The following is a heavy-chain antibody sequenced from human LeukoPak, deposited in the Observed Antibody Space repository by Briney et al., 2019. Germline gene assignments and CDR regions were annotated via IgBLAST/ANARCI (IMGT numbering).Heavy chain of an antibody. Sequence: SQTLSLTCAISGDSVSSNSAAWNWIRQSPSRGLEWLGRTYHRSKWYNDYAVSVKSRITVNPDTSKNQFSLQLNSVTPEDTAVYYCARVQILTGPQPPYYFDYWGQGTLVTVSS. J-gene: IGHJ4*02. CDR2: TYHRSKWYN. V-gene: IGHV6-1*01. D-gene: IGHD3-9*01. CDR3: ARVQILTGPQPPYYFDY. CDR1: GDSVSSNSAA.